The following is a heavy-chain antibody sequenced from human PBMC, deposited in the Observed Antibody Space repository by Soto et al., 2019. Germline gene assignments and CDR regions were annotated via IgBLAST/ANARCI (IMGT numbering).Heavy chain of an antibody. CDR3: ARGSYCSGGTCTNWFDS. Sequence: QVQLVQSGADLKKPGASVKVSCKASGYTFTDYAITWVRQAPGQGLEWVGWISTSIGHTNYAQNFRGRVTMTADTSTNTAYMDLRSLRSDDTAIYYCARGSYCSGGTCTNWFDSWGQGTLVTVSS. CDR2: ISTSIGHT. D-gene: IGHD2-15*01. V-gene: IGHV1-18*01. CDR1: GYTFTDYA. J-gene: IGHJ5*01.